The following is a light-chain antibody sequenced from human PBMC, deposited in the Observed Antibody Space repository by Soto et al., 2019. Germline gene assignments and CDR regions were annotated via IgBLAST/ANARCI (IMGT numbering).Light chain of an antibody. Sequence: ETVLTQSPGTLSLSPGEKATLSCRANQSVSSSNLAWYQQRLGQTPRLLIYVASSRAPGIPDRFSGSGSGTDFPLTINRLEPEDFAVYYCQQYGSSPYTFGQGTKLEIK. V-gene: IGKV3-20*01. CDR1: QSVSSSN. J-gene: IGKJ2*01. CDR2: VAS. CDR3: QQYGSSPYT.